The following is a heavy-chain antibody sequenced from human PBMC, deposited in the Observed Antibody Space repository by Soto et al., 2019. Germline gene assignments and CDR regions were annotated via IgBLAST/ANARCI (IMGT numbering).Heavy chain of an antibody. D-gene: IGHD4-17*01. J-gene: IGHJ4*01. V-gene: IGHV3-23*01. Sequence: GGSLRLSCKASGFSFSDYAMTWVRQAPGKGLEWVSVISGSGDNTFYAASVKGRLAISRDNSKNVLYLQMNSLSADDAAVYSCPTGTATTAYGVDILFDYWGRGTLVTVSS. CDR2: ISGSGDNT. CDR3: PTGTATTAYGVDILFDY. CDR1: GFSFSDYA.